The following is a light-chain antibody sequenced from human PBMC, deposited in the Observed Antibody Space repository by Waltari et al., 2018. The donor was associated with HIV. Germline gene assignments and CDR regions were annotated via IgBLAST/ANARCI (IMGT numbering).Light chain of an antibody. Sequence: QSALTQPASVSGSPGQSITISCTGTSSDVGRDNLVSWYQQHPGKASKARIYEVSKQPSGVSNRFSGSKSGNTASLTIPGLQAEDEADYYCCSYAGSSTWVFGGGTKWTVL. J-gene: IGLJ3*02. V-gene: IGLV2-23*02. CDR2: EVS. CDR1: SSDVGRDNL. CDR3: CSYAGSSTWV.